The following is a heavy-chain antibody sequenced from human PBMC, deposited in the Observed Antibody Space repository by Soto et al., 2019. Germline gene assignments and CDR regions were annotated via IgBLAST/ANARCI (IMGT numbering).Heavy chain of an antibody. J-gene: IGHJ3*02. Sequence: SETLSLTCPVSGGSISSSSYYWGWIRQPPGKGLEWIGSIYYSGSTYYNPSLKSRVTISVDTSKNQFSLKLSSVTAADTAVYYCARDRTPDAFDIWGQGTMVTVSS. CDR3: ARDRTPDAFDI. V-gene: IGHV4-39*07. CDR1: GGSISSSSYY. CDR2: IYYSGST.